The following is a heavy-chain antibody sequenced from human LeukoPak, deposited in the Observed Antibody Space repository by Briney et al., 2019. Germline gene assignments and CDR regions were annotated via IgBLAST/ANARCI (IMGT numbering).Heavy chain of an antibody. V-gene: IGHV3-23*01. Sequence: GGSLRLSCAASGFTFSSYAMSWVRQAPGKGLEWVSTITGNSGNTYYGDSARGRFTISRDNSKNTLYLQMNSLRAEDTAVYYCARGVYDSSGYYYFDYWGQGTLVTVSS. D-gene: IGHD3-22*01. J-gene: IGHJ4*02. CDR1: GFTFSSYA. CDR2: ITGNSGNT. CDR3: ARGVYDSSGYYYFDY.